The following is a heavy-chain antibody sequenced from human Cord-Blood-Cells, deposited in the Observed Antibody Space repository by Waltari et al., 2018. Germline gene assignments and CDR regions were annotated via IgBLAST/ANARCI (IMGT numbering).Heavy chain of an antibody. J-gene: IGHJ2*01. CDR3: ARDYIYWYFDL. D-gene: IGHD2-15*01. CDR1: GYTFTSYA. Sequence: QVQLVQSGAEVKKPGASVKVSCKASGYTFTSYAMHWVRQAPGQRLEWMGWINAGNGNTKYSQKFQGRVTITGDTSASTAYMELSSLRSEDTAVYYCARDYIYWYFDLWGRGTLVTVSS. CDR2: INAGNGNT. V-gene: IGHV1-3*01.